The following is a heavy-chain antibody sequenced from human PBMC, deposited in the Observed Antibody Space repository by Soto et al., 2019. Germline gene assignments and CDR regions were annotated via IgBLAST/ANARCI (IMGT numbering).Heavy chain of an antibody. Sequence: GGSLRLSCAASGFTFDDYAMHWVRQAPGKGLEWVSGISWNSGSIGYADSVKGRFTISRDNAKNSLYLQMNSLRAEDTALYYCAKDLGGYGKMGGFDYWGQGTLVTVSS. CDR2: ISWNSGSI. CDR3: AKDLGGYGKMGGFDY. V-gene: IGHV3-9*01. D-gene: IGHD3-16*01. CDR1: GFTFDDYA. J-gene: IGHJ4*02.